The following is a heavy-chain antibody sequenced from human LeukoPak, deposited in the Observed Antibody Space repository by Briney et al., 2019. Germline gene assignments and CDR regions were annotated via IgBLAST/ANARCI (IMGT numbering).Heavy chain of an antibody. CDR1: GYTFTSYG. V-gene: IGHV1-18*01. CDR2: ISAYNGNT. J-gene: IGHJ3*01. Sequence: ASVKVSCKASGYTFTSYGISWVRQAPGQGLEWMGWISAYNGNTNYAQKLQGRVTMTTDTSTSTAYMELRSLRSDDTAVYYRARDVAVAGTAYVWGQGTMVTVSS. D-gene: IGHD6-19*01. CDR3: ARDVAVAGTAYV.